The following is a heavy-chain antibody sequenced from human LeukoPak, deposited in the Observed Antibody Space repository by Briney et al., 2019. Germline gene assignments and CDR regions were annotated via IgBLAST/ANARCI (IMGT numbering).Heavy chain of an antibody. J-gene: IGHJ4*02. CDR1: GFTFSSYG. CDR2: IWYDGSNK. D-gene: IGHD3-10*01. Sequence: PGGSLRLSCAASGFTFSSYGMHWVRQAPGKGLEWVAVIWYDGSNKYYADSVKGRFTISRDNSKNTLYLQMNSLRAEDTAVYYCAQGGKYYYASGNIDYWGQGTLVTVSS. CDR3: AQGGKYYYASGNIDY. V-gene: IGHV3-30*02.